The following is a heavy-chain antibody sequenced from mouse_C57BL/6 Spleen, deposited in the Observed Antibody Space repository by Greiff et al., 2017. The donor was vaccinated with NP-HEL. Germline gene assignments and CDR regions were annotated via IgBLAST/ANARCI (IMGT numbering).Heavy chain of an antibody. CDR3: ARGASSGYVGFAY. D-gene: IGHD3-2*02. Sequence: QVQLQQSGAELARPGASVKLSCKASGYTFTSYGISWVKQRTGQGLEWIGEIYPRSGNTYYNEKFKGKATLTADKSSSTAYMELRSLTSEDSAVYFCARGASSGYVGFAYWGQGTLVTVFA. CDR1: GYTFTSYG. V-gene: IGHV1-81*01. CDR2: IYPRSGNT. J-gene: IGHJ3*01.